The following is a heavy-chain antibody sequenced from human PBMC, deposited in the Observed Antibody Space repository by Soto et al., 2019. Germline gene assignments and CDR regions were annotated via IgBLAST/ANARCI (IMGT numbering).Heavy chain of an antibody. CDR1: GFTFSSYW. J-gene: IGHJ6*02. V-gene: IGHV3-74*01. Sequence: GGSMRLSCAASGFTFSSYWMHWVRQAPGKGLVWVSRINSDGNITSCADSVKGRFTISRDNAKNTLYLQMNSLRAEDTAVYYCVRDTKVLLYLGGVSPYHYRLASRGQRTTVTVSS. CDR2: INSDGNIT. CDR3: VRDTKVLLYLGGVSPYHYRLAS. D-gene: IGHD3-3*01.